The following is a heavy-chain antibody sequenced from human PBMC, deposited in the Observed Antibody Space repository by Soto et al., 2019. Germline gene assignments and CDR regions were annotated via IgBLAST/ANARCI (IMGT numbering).Heavy chain of an antibody. CDR2: INPNADTT. V-gene: IGHV1-46*01. Sequence: GASVKVSCKTSGYSFTNYFIHWVRQAPGQGLEWMGIINPNADTTNYAQKFQGRVTVTRDTSTSTVYMEFRSLRSEDTAVYFCAREFGGSRVFDYWS. J-gene: IGHJ4*01. CDR3: AREFGGSRVFDY. CDR1: GYSFTNYF. D-gene: IGHD1-26*01.